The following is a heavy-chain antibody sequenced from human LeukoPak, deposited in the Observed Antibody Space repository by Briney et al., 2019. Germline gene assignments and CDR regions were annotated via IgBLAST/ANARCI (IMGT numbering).Heavy chain of an antibody. V-gene: IGHV3-66*01. J-gene: IGHJ4*02. CDR3: AREETYYYGSGSYPADY. D-gene: IGHD3-10*01. CDR1: GFTVSSNY. CDR2: IYSGGST. Sequence: PGGSLRLSCAASGFTVSSNYMSWVRQAPGKGLEWVSVIYSGGSTYYADSVKGRFTISRDNSKNTLYLQMNSLRAEDTAVYYCAREETYYYGSGSYPADYWGQGTLVTVSS.